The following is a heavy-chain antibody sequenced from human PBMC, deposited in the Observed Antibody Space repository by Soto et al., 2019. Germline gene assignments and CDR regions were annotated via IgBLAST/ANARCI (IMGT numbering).Heavy chain of an antibody. V-gene: IGHV1-18*01. CDR3: ARGKGYGYDH. J-gene: IGHJ4*02. Sequence: QVQLVQSGPEVRKPGASVKVSCKASGYTFRDYGIAWVRQAPGQGLEWMGWISAFNGHTNYAQRFQGRVTVTADASTATAYMELRSLRPDETAMYFCARGKGYGYDHWGQGTLVNVS. CDR1: GYTFRDYG. CDR2: ISAFNGHT. D-gene: IGHD5-12*01.